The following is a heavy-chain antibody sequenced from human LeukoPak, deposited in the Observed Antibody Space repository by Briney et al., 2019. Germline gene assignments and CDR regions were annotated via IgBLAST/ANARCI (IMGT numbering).Heavy chain of an antibody. CDR1: GFTFSSYT. CDR3: VRDTYSTTWHEIHY. V-gene: IGHV3-30*04. CDR2: ISYDGGNK. J-gene: IGHJ4*02. D-gene: IGHD2-2*01. Sequence: PGGSLRLSCAASGFTFSSYTIHWVRQAPGKGLDWVAVISYDGGNKYYAESVKGRFTISRDNSKNTLYLQINSLRAEDTTVYYCVRDTYSTTWHEIHYWGQGTLVTVSS.